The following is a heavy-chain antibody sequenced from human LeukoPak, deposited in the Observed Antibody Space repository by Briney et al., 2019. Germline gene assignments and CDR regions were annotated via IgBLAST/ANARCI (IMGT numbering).Heavy chain of an antibody. CDR2: MYYSGNS. CDR1: GVSVGSAGYY. CDR3: ARSQSQSGSYRYYLAY. V-gene: IGHV4-61*08. J-gene: IGHJ4*02. D-gene: IGHD1-26*01. Sequence: SETLSLTCTVSGVSVGSAGYYWTWIRQPPGKGLEWIGYMYYSGNSNYNPFLKSRVTMSLDPSKNRFSLKLSSVTAADTAVYYCARSQSQSGSYRYYLAYWGQGTLVTVSS.